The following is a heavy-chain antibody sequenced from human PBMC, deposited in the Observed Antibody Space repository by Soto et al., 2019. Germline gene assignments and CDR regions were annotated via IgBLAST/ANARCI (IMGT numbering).Heavy chain of an antibody. CDR1: GGSVSSDTHY. Sequence: QVQLQESGPRLVKPSETVSLTCTVSGGSVSSDTHYWSGIRLPPGNRLEWIGFIYSSGSTNYNPSLKSRVTMSVDTSKNQFSLKLRSVIVADTAVYHCARFVRSCSGTTCYTRADVWGQGTTVSVSS. V-gene: IGHV4-61*01. CDR2: IYSSGST. CDR3: ARFVRSCSGTTCYTRADV. J-gene: IGHJ6*02. D-gene: IGHD2-2*02.